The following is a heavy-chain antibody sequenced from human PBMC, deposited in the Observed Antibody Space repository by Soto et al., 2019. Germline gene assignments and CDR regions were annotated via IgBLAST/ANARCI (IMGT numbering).Heavy chain of an antibody. CDR3: ARDGSGSPAYYYYGMDV. J-gene: IGHJ6*02. V-gene: IGHV1-69*12. CDR1: GGTFSSYA. CDR2: IIPIFGTA. D-gene: IGHD3-10*01. Sequence: QVQLVQSGAEVKKPGSSVKVSCKASGGTFSSYAISWVRQAPGQGLEWMGGIIPIFGTANYAQKFQGRVTITADESTRTAYMELSSLRSEDTAVYYCARDGSGSPAYYYYGMDVWGQGTTVTVSS.